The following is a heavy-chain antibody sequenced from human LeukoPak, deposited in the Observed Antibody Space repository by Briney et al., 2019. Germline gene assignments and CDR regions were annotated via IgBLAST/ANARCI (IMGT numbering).Heavy chain of an antibody. CDR2: IKQDGSEI. D-gene: IGHD5-18*01. J-gene: IGHJ4*02. CDR1: GFTFSNYW. CDR3: AGAPSRGYSYGYFVY. Sequence: PGGSLRLSCTASGFTFSNYWMHWVRQAPGKGLEWVANIKQDGSEIYYVGSVKGRFTISRDNSKNTLYLQMNSLRAEDTAVYYCAGAPSRGYSYGYFVYWGQGTLVTVSS. V-gene: IGHV3-7*03.